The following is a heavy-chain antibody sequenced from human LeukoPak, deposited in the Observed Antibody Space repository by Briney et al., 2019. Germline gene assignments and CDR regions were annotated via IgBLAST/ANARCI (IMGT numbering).Heavy chain of an antibody. CDR2: IYSGGST. D-gene: IGHD4-23*01. Sequence: GGSLRLSCAASGFTVSSNYMSWVRQAPGKGLEWVSVIYSGGSTYYADSVKGRFTISRDSSKNTLYLQMNSLRAEDTAVYYCARGIDYGGNSDLDYWGQGTLVTVSS. CDR3: ARGIDYGGNSDLDY. J-gene: IGHJ4*02. CDR1: GFTVSSNY. V-gene: IGHV3-66*01.